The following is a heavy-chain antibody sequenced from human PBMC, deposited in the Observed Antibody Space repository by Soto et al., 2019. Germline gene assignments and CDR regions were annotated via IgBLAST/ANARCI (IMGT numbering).Heavy chain of an antibody. CDR3: AKGPQWLVYFDY. D-gene: IGHD6-19*01. CDR1: GFTFSSYG. Sequence: GALRLSCAASGFTFSSYGMHWVRQAPGKGLEWVAVISYDGSNKYYADSVKGRFTISRDNSKNTLYLQMNSLRAEDTAVYYCAKGPQWLVYFDYWGQGTLVTVSS. J-gene: IGHJ4*02. V-gene: IGHV3-30*18. CDR2: ISYDGSNK.